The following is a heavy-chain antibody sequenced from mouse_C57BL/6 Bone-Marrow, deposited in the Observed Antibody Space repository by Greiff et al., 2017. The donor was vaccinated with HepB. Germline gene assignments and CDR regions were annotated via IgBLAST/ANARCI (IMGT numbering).Heavy chain of an antibody. CDR1: GYTFTSYD. V-gene: IGHV1-85*01. CDR2: IYPRDGST. J-gene: IGHJ2*01. CDR3: ARERGDFLNYFDY. Sequence: VQRVESGPELVKPGASVKLSCKASGYTFTSYDINWVKQRPGQGLEWIGWIYPRDGSTKYNEKFKGKATLTVDTSSSTAYMELHSLTSEDSAVYFCARERGDFLNYFDYWGQGTTLTVSS.